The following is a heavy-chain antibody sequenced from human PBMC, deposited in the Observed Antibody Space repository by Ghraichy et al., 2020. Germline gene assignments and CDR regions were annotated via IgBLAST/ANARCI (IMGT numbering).Heavy chain of an antibody. J-gene: IGHJ4*02. D-gene: IGHD5-18*01. CDR2: IRSKADGGTT. CDR3: LVTKGGPTSY. Sequence: GAPRLSCAASGFTFTNAWMTWVRQAPGKGLEWVGLIRSKADGGTTNYAAPVKGRFTISRDDSENKLSLQMESLKTEDTAVYYCLVTKGGPTSYWGQGTLVTVSS. V-gene: IGHV3-15*01. CDR1: GFTFTNAW.